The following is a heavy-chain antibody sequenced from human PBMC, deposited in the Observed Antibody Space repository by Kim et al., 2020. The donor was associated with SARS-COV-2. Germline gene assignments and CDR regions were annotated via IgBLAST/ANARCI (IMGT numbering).Heavy chain of an antibody. CDR2: NCYSGST. CDR3: ARHSYGSGRQKWFDP. J-gene: IGHJ5*02. CDR1: GGSISSSSYC. D-gene: IGHD3-10*01. Sequence: SETLSLTCTVSGGSISSSSYCWGWIRQPTGKGREWIGSNCYSGSTYSNPSRKSRITISVDTSKNQFSLKLSSVTAADTAVYSCARHSYGSGRQKWFDPWGQGTLVTVSS. V-gene: IGHV4-39*01.